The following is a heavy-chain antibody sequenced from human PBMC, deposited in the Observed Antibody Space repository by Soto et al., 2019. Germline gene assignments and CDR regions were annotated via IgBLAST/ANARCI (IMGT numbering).Heavy chain of an antibody. J-gene: IGHJ6*02. CDR2: IIPIFGTA. CDR3: ARGPVDTAMAHYYYYGMDV. CDR1: GGTFSSYA. V-gene: IGHV1-69*01. D-gene: IGHD5-18*01. Sequence: QVQLVQSGAEVKKPGSSVKVSCKASGGTFSSYAISWVRQAPGQGLEWMGGIIPIFGTANYAQKFQSRVTITADESTSTAYMELSSLRSEDTAVYYCARGPVDTAMAHYYYYGMDVWGQGTTVTVSS.